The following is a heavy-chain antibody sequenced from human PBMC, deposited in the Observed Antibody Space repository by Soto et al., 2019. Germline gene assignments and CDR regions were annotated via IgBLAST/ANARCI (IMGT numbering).Heavy chain of an antibody. V-gene: IGHV1-18*01. CDR1: GYTFPSYG. CDR3: ARSAESPYRFYVPVFHYYYYFGMDV. CDR2: ISAYNGNT. D-gene: IGHD3-16*01. Sequence: ASVKVSCKASGYTFPSYGISWVRQAPRQGLEWMGWISAYNGNTNYAQKLQGRVTMTTDTSTSTAYMELRSLRSADTAVYYCARSAESPYRFYVPVFHYYYYFGMDVWGQGTTVTVSS. J-gene: IGHJ6*02.